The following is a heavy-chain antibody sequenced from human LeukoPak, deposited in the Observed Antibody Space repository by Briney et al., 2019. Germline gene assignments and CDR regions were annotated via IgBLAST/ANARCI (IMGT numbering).Heavy chain of an antibody. CDR3: AKDLQLALDY. D-gene: IGHD6-13*01. CDR1: GFTFSTYD. V-gene: IGHV3-30*18. CDR2: MSYDGSNK. Sequence: PGRSLRLSCAASGFTFSTYDMHGLRQAPGKGLEWVTVMSYDGSNKYYADSVKGRFTISRDNSKNTLYLQMNSLRANDTAVYYRAKDLQLALDYWGQGTLVTVSP. J-gene: IGHJ4*02.